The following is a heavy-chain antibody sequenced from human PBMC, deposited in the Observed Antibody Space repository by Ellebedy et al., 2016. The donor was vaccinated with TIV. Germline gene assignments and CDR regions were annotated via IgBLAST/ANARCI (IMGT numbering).Heavy chain of an antibody. CDR2: ISGSGGST. V-gene: IGHV3-23*01. J-gene: IGHJ5*02. Sequence: GESLKISCAASGFTFSSYAMSWVRQAPGKGLEWVSTISGSGGSTYYADSVKGRFTISRDNSKNTLYLQMNSLRAEDTAVYYCAKEPYSNYVDNWFDPWGQGTLVTVSS. D-gene: IGHD4-11*01. CDR3: AKEPYSNYVDNWFDP. CDR1: GFTFSSYA.